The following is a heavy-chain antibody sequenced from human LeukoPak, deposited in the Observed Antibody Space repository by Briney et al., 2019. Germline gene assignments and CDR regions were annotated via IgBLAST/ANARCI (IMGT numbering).Heavy chain of an antibody. D-gene: IGHD2-2*01. CDR2: IYSGGST. Sequence: PGGSLRLSCAASGFTVSSNYMSWVRQAPGKGLEWVSVIYSGGSTYYADSVKGRFTISRDNSKNTLYLQMNSLRAEDTAVYYCARDGQLLPFDYWGQGTLVTVSS. CDR3: ARDGQLLPFDY. J-gene: IGHJ4*02. V-gene: IGHV3-66*01. CDR1: GFTVSSNY.